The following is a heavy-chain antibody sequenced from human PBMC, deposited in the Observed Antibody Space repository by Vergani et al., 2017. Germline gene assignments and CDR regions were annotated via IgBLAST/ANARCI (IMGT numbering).Heavy chain of an antibody. Sequence: EVQLVESGGGLVQPGGSLRLSCAASGFTFSSYWMSWVRQAPGKGLEWVANIKQDGSEKYYVDSVKGRFTISRDYAKNSLYLQMNSLRAEDTAVYYCAKTESYYDFWSGYYTSWFDPWGQGTLVTVSS. D-gene: IGHD3-3*01. CDR2: IKQDGSEK. J-gene: IGHJ5*02. CDR3: AKTESYYDFWSGYYTSWFDP. CDR1: GFTFSSYW. V-gene: IGHV3-7*01.